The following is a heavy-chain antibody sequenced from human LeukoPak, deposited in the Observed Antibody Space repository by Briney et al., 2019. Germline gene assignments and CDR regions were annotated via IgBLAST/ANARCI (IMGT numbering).Heavy chain of an antibody. J-gene: IGHJ4*01. CDR3: ARGSGAPTPFPLDF. Sequence: SETLSLTCTVSGASIGSFYWTWIRQPPGERLEWIGYIYPSGSTNYNPSLKSRVTISADTSRNHFSLSLNSMTAADTAVYYCARGSGAPTPFPLDFWGQGILVTVSS. V-gene: IGHV4-4*09. D-gene: IGHD3-10*01. CDR1: GASIGSFY. CDR2: IYPSGST.